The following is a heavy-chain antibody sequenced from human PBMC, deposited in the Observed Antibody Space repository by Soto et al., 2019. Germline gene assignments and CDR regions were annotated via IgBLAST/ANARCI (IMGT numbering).Heavy chain of an antibody. D-gene: IGHD3-10*01. J-gene: IGHJ4*02. Sequence: EVHLLESGGGLVQPGGSLRLSCVASGFTFNNYAMSWVRQAPGKGLEWVSTLSGGGDDTYYADSVRGRFTISRDNSKNTLYLQMNSLRTDDTAVYYCSPGPDFDFWGQGTLVTVSS. CDR2: LSGGGDDT. V-gene: IGHV3-23*01. CDR1: GFTFNNYA. CDR3: SPGPDFDF.